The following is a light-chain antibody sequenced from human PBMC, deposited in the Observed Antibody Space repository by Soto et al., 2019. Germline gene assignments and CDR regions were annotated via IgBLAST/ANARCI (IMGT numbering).Light chain of an antibody. J-gene: IGKJ4*01. Sequence: IKLTQSPSSLSASAGDSVTITCGASQGVSRYLSWYQQNPGRAPILLISAASTLQSGVPARFSGSGSGTYFTLSITSLQPEDFATYYCQQLNTYPVTFGGGTKVEIK. CDR3: QQLNTYPVT. CDR1: QGVSRY. V-gene: IGKV1-9*01. CDR2: AAS.